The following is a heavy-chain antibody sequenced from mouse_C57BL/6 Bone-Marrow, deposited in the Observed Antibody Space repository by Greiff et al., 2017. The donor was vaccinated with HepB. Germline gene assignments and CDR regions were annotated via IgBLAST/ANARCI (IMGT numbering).Heavy chain of an antibody. CDR1: GFTFTDYY. CDR2: IDPANGNT. CDR3: ARSDDGYYYFDY. D-gene: IGHD2-3*01. V-gene: IGHV14-3*01. Sequence: VQLQQSGPVLVKPGPSVKISCKASGFTFTDYYMHWVKQRPEQGLEWIGRIDPANGNTKYAPKFQGKATITADTSSNTAYLQLSSLTSEDTAIYYCARSDDGYYYFDYWGQGTTLTVSS. J-gene: IGHJ2*01.